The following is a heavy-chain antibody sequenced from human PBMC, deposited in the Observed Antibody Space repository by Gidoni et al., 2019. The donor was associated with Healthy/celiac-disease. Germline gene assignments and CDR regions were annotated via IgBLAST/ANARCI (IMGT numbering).Heavy chain of an antibody. J-gene: IGHJ1*01. CDR2: ISSSGSTI. CDR1: GFTCSSYD. CDR3: AIVPPRDGYNFQY. V-gene: IGHV3-48*03. Sequence: EVQLVEPGGCLVQSGRSLRLSCAASGFTCSSYDRNWVRQAPGKGLAWVSYISSSGSTIYYADSVKGRFTISRDNAKNSLYLQMNSLRAEDTAVYYCAIVPPRDGYNFQYWGQGTLVTVSS. D-gene: IGHD5-12*01.